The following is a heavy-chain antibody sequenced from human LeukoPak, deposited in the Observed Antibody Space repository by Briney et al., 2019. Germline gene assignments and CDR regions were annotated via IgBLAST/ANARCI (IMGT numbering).Heavy chain of an antibody. J-gene: IGHJ4*02. Sequence: GGSLRLSCAASGFTFSSYAMHWVRQAPGKGLEWVAVISYDGSNKYYADSVKGRFTISRDNSKNTLYLQMNSLRAEDTAVYYCAKHQVRSHDYWGQGTLVTVSS. CDR1: GFTFSSYA. CDR2: ISYDGSNK. V-gene: IGHV3-30-3*02. CDR3: AKHQVRSHDY.